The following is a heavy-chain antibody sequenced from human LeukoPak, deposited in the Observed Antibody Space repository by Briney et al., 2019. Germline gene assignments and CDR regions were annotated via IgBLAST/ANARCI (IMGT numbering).Heavy chain of an antibody. V-gene: IGHV3-7*01. Sequence: GGSLRLSCAASGFTFSTYWMTWVRQAPGKGLEWVANIKQDGSEKFYVDSVKGRFTVSRDNAKNSLYLQMNSLRAEDTAVYYCARLRGSYMDSWGQGTLVTVSS. CDR2: IKQDGSEK. CDR1: GFTFSTYW. J-gene: IGHJ4*02. D-gene: IGHD1-26*01. CDR3: ARLRGSYMDS.